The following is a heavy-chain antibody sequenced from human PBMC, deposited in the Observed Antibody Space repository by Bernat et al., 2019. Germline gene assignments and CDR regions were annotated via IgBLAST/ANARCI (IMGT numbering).Heavy chain of an antibody. CDR3: ARSTSGSYCRSDF. CDR1: GFTFSNYW. CDR2: IERDGIEK. J-gene: IGHJ4*02. V-gene: IGHV3-7*01. Sequence: EVQLVESGGGLVQPGGSLRLSCAASGFTFSNYWMSWVRQAPGEGLEWVANIERDGIEKYHVDSVKGRFTISRDNAKNSLFLQMNSLRVEDTGVYYCARSTSGSYCRSDFWGQGTLVTVSS. D-gene: IGHD1-26*01.